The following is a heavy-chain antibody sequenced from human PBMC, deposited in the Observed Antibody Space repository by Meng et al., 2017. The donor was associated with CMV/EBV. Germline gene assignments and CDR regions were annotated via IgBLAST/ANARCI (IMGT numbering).Heavy chain of an antibody. Sequence: QVQLVQSGAEMKKPGASVKVSCTTSGFTFSDYYIHWVRQAPGQGLEWMGIINPSGGSTSYAQKFQGRVTMTRDTSTSTVYMELSSLRSEDTAVYYCAREFDGYTFDYWGQGTLVTVSS. CDR1: GFTFSDYY. J-gene: IGHJ4*02. CDR3: AREFDGYTFDY. CDR2: INPSGGST. D-gene: IGHD5-24*01. V-gene: IGHV1-46*01.